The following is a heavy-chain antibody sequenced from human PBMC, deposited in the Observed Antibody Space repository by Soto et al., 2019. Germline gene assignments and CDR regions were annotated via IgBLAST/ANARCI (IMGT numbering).Heavy chain of an antibody. D-gene: IGHD6-13*01. V-gene: IGHV3-48*01. J-gene: IGHJ4*02. CDR3: AREFDSSSWYVYGF. CDR1: GFTFSSYS. CDR2: ISSSSSTM. Sequence: EVQLVESGGGLVQPGGSLRLSCAASGFTFSSYSMNWVRQAPGKGLEWVSYISSSSSTMYYADSVKGRFTISRDNAKNSLYLQMISLRADDTAVYYCAREFDSSSWYVYGFWGQGTLVTVSS.